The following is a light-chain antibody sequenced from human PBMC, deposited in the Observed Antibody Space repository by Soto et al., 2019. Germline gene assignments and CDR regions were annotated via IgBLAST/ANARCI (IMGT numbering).Light chain of an antibody. CDR1: QSVSSSY. CDR2: GAS. CDR3: QQYDSSPPT. Sequence: IVLNQAPVSMSLSQGERGTLSCRASQSVSSSYLAWYQQKPDQAPRLLIYGASSRATGIPDRFSGSWSGTDFTLTISRLEPGDFAVYYCQQYDSSPPTFGPGTKVDIK. J-gene: IGKJ3*01. V-gene: IGKV3-20*01.